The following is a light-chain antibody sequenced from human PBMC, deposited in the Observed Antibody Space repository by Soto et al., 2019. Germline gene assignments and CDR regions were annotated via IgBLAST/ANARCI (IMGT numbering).Light chain of an antibody. CDR2: EVS. CDR1: SSDVGGYNY. CDR3: SSYTGSGSYV. V-gene: IGLV2-14*01. Sequence: QSALTQPASVSGSPGQSITISCTGTSSDVGGYNYVSWYQQHPGKAPKLMIYEVSSRPSGVSNRFSGSKSGNTASLTISGLQAEDVADYYCSSYTGSGSYVFGTGTKVTVL. J-gene: IGLJ1*01.